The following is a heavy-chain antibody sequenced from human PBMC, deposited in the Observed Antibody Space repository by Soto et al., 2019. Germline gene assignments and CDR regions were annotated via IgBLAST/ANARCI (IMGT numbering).Heavy chain of an antibody. CDR3: ARLGLTGVYYYYYGMDV. CDR1: GGSFSGYY. J-gene: IGHJ6*02. CDR2: INHSGST. Sequence: SETLSLTCAVYGGSFSGYYWSWIRQPPGKGLEWIGEINHSGSTNYNPSLKSRVTISVDTSKNQFSLKLSSVTAADTAVYYCARLGLTGVYYYYYGMDVWGQGTTVTVSS. D-gene: IGHD7-27*01. V-gene: IGHV4-34*01.